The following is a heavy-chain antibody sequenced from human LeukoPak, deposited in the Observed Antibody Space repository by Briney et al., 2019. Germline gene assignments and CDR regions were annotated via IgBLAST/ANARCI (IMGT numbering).Heavy chain of an antibody. Sequence: PSETLSLTCTVSGGSISSSSYYWGWIRQPPGKGLEWIGSIYYSGSTYYNPSLKSRVTISVDTSKNQFSLKLSSVTAADTAVYYCARYPSQYCSSTSCSDAFDIWGQGTMVTVSS. J-gene: IGHJ3*02. CDR2: IYYSGST. CDR1: GGSISSSSYY. CDR3: ARYPSQYCSSTSCSDAFDI. D-gene: IGHD2-2*01. V-gene: IGHV4-39*01.